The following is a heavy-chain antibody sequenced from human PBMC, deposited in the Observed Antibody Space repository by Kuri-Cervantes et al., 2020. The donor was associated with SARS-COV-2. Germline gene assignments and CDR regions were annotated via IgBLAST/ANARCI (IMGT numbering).Heavy chain of an antibody. Sequence: SETLSLTCAFYGESFSGYYWNWIRQSPGKGLEWIGSIYHSGSTYYNPSLKSRVTISVDTSKNQFSLKLSSVTAADTAVYYCASRHYDSSGYFPFDYWGQGTLVTVSS. J-gene: IGHJ4*02. CDR3: ASRHYDSSGYFPFDY. CDR1: GESFSGYY. D-gene: IGHD3-22*01. V-gene: IGHV4-34*01. CDR2: IYHSGST.